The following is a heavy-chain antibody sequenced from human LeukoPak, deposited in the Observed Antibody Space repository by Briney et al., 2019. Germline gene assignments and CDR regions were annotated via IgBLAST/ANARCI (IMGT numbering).Heavy chain of an antibody. CDR2: IYPGDSDT. CDR1: GYSFTSSW. J-gene: IGHJ4*02. Sequence: GESLKISCKGSGYSFTSSWIGWVRQMPGKGREWMGIIYPGDSDTRYRPSFQGQVTISVDKSISTAYLQWSSLKASDTAMYYCARVGELSYFDYWGQGTLVTVSS. CDR3: ARVGELSYFDY. D-gene: IGHD1-7*01. V-gene: IGHV5-51*01.